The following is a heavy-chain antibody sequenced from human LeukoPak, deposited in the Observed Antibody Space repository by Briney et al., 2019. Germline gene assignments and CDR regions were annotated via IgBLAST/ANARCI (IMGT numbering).Heavy chain of an antibody. CDR3: ASQYFTTNSHDYGGNPFDAFDI. D-gene: IGHD4-23*01. CDR2: IIPIFGTA. J-gene: IGHJ3*02. V-gene: IGHV1-69*05. CDR1: GYTFTSYD. Sequence: SVKVSCKASGYTFTSYDINLVRQAPGQGLEWMGGIIPIFGTANYAQKFQGRVTITTDESTSTAYMELSSLRSEDTAVYSCASQYFTTNSHDYGGNPFDAFDIWGQGTMVTVSS.